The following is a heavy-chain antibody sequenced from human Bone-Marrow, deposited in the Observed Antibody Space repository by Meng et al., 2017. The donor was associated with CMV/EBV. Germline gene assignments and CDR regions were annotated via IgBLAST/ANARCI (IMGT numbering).Heavy chain of an antibody. CDR3: ARRVGSYSLDYYGMDV. CDR1: GFTFDDYG. J-gene: IGHJ6*02. D-gene: IGHD3-16*02. V-gene: IGHV3-20*04. CDR2: INWNGGST. Sequence: GESLKISCAASGFTFDDYGMSWVRQAPGKGLEWVSGINWNGGSTGYADSVKGRFTISRDNAKNSLYLQMNSLRAEDTALYYCARRVGSYSLDYYGMDVWGQGTTVTASS.